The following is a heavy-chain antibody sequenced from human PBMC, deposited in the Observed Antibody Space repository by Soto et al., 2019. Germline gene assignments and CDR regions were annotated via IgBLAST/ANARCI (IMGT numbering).Heavy chain of an antibody. CDR3: ARADYKILTGSYAMDV. D-gene: IGHD3-9*01. CDR1: DCSMSSYY. V-gene: IGHV4-4*07. J-gene: IGHJ6*02. Sequence: XETLSLTCTVSDCSMSSYYWNWSCKPAGKGLEWIGRVSTNGATNYNPSLESRVTMSVDTSKNQFSLKLTSVTAADTAVYFCARADYKILTGSYAMDVWGQGTTVTVSS. CDR2: VSTNGAT.